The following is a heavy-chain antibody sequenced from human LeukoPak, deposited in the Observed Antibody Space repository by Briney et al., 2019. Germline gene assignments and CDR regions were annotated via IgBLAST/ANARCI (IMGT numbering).Heavy chain of an antibody. J-gene: IGHJ4*02. CDR2: INQDGSEK. CDR1: GFTFSSFW. V-gene: IGHV3-7*01. D-gene: IGHD5-18*01. Sequence: PGGSLRLSCAASGFTFSSFWMNWVRQAPGKGLEWVANINQDGSEKFYVDSVKGRFTISRDNAKNSLYLQMSSLRAEDTAVYYCAREKDRGYSYGIDYWGQGTLVTVSS. CDR3: AREKDRGYSYGIDY.